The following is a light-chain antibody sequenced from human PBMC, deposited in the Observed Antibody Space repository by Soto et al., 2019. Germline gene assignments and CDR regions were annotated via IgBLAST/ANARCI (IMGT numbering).Light chain of an antibody. J-gene: IGKJ1*01. CDR1: QSVSSSY. V-gene: IGKV3-20*01. CDR2: GAS. Sequence: DIVLTLSPCTLSLSPGERATLSCRASQSVSSSYLAWYQQKPGQAPRLLIYGASSRATGIPDRFSGSGSGTDFTLTISRLEPEDFAVYYCQQYGSSPWTFGQGTKVDIK. CDR3: QQYGSSPWT.